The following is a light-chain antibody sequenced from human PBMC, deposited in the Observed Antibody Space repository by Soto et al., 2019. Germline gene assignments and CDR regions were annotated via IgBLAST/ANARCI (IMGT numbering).Light chain of an antibody. Sequence: DIQMTQSPSTLSASVGDRVTITCRASQSISSWLAWYQQKPGKAPKLLIYDASSLESGVPSRFSGSGSGTEFTLTIISLQPDDFATYYCQQYNSYLWTFGQGTKVVIK. V-gene: IGKV1-5*01. CDR1: QSISSW. CDR2: DAS. J-gene: IGKJ1*01. CDR3: QQYNSYLWT.